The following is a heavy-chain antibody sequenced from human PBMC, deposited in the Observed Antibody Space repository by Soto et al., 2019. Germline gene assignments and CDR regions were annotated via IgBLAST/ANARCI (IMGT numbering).Heavy chain of an antibody. Sequence: QVQLVQSGAEVKKPGSSVKVSCKASGGTFSSYTISWVRQAPGQGLEWMGRIIPILGIANYAQKFQGRVTITADKSTSTAYMELSSLRSEDTAVYYCARGIADREWFDPWGQGTLVTVSS. J-gene: IGHJ5*02. V-gene: IGHV1-69*02. CDR1: GGTFSSYT. D-gene: IGHD6-13*01. CDR3: ARGIADREWFDP. CDR2: IIPILGIA.